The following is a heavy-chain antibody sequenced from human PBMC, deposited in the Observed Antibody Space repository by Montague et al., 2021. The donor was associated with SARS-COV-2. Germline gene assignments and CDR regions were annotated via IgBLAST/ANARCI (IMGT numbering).Heavy chain of an antibody. Sequence: SETLSLTCAVYGGSFSGYYWSWIRQPPGKGLEWIGEINHSGSTNXXPSLKSRVTISVDTSKNQFSLKLSSVTAADTAVYYCAIPMVRGFSRAFDIRGQGTMVTVSS. CDR1: GGSFSGYY. V-gene: IGHV4-34*01. D-gene: IGHD3-10*01. CDR3: AIPMVRGFSRAFDI. J-gene: IGHJ3*02. CDR2: INHSGST.